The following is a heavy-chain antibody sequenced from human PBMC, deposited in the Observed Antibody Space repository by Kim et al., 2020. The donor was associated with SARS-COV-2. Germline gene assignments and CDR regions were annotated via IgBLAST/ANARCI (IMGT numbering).Heavy chain of an antibody. CDR1: GFTFRSYW. CDR2: IKEDGSVK. CDR3: ARDGILSYTSSWDY. J-gene: IGHJ4*02. V-gene: IGHV3-7*03. Sequence: GRSLRLSCGVYGFTFRSYWMSWVRQAPGKGLEWVANIKEDGSVKQYVDSVKGRFTISRDNARNSLYLQMNSLRADDTAVYYCARDGILSYTSSWDYWGPGSLVTVSS. D-gene: IGHD6-13*01.